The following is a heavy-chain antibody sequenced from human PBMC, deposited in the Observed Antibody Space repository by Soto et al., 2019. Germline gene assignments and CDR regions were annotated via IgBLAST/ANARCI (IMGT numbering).Heavy chain of an antibody. J-gene: IGHJ2*01. Sequence: PGGSLRLSCAASGFTFSSYGMHWVRQAPGKGLEWVAVIWYDGSNKYYADSVKGRFTISRDNSKNTLYLQMNSLRAEDTAVYYCARYGFGELNWYFDLWGRGTLVTVSS. CDR2: IWYDGSNK. V-gene: IGHV3-33*01. D-gene: IGHD3-10*01. CDR3: ARYGFGELNWYFDL. CDR1: GFTFSSYG.